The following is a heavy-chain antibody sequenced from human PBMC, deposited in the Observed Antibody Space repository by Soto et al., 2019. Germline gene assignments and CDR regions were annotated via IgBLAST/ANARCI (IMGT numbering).Heavy chain of an antibody. CDR3: ARDPPRDYDFWRCYQRGWFDP. D-gene: IGHD3-3*01. J-gene: IGHJ5*02. CDR1: GGTFSSYA. V-gene: IGHV1-69*06. Sequence: QVQLVQSGAEVKKPGSSVKVSCKASGGTFSSYAICWVRQAPGQGLEWMGGIILVFGTANYAQKFQGRDTITADKSTCTACMELSRLRSEDTAVYYCARDPPRDYDFWRCYQRGWFDPWGQGTLVTVSS. CDR2: IILVFGTA.